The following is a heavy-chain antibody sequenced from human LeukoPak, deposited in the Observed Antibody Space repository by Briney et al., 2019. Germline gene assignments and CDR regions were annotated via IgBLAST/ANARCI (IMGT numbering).Heavy chain of an antibody. CDR3: AKDGFDY. J-gene: IGHJ4*02. V-gene: IGHV3-30*02. CDR1: GSTFSNYN. CDR2: IRYDGSDK. Sequence: SMRLSCAASGSTFSNYNIDWVRQPPGKGLGWVAYIRYDGSDKYYADCVKGRFTISRDNSKITLYLQMISLGPEGTAVYYCAKDGFDYWGQGTLVTVSS.